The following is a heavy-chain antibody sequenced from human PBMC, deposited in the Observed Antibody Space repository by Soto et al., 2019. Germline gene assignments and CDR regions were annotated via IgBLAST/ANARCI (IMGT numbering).Heavy chain of an antibody. J-gene: IGHJ4*02. D-gene: IGHD5-18*01. CDR3: ARSLNGYAFDS. V-gene: IGHV4-4*07. CDR1: GASIGSYY. CDR2: IYTSECT. Sequence: PETLSLAWPLAGASIGSYYWMCIRQPAEKILEWIPRIYTSECTFYTPSLKTKVTITLDTSRNLFSLNLSSVNAADTDVYYCARSLNGYAFDSWGQGALVTVSS.